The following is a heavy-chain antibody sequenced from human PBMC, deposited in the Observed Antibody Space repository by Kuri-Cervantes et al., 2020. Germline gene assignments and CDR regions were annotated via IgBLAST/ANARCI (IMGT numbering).Heavy chain of an antibody. D-gene: IGHD2-15*01. CDR1: GYTFTSYA. CDR2: INAGNGNT. V-gene: IGHV1-3*01. CDR3: ARRSGGSPNDY. Sequence: ASVKVSCKASGYTFTSYAMHWVRQAPGQRLEWMGWINAGNGNTKYSQKFQGRVTITRDTSASTAYMELSSLRSDDTAVYYCARRSGGSPNDYWGQGTLVTVSS. J-gene: IGHJ4*02.